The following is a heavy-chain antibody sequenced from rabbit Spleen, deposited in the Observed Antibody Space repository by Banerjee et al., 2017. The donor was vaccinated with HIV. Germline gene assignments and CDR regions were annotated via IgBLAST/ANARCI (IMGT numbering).Heavy chain of an antibody. J-gene: IGHJ4*01. V-gene: IGHV1S45*01. CDR2: AVAGSSDNT. CDR3: ARDLAGVIGWNFNL. D-gene: IGHD4-1*01. Sequence: QEQLVESGGGLVQPGGSLKLSCKASGFDFSNYGVSWVRQAPGKGLEWVACAVAGSSDNTYSATWAKGRFTISKTSSTTVTLQMTSLTAADTATYFCARDLAGVIGWNFNLWGPGTLVTVS. CDR1: GFDFSNYG.